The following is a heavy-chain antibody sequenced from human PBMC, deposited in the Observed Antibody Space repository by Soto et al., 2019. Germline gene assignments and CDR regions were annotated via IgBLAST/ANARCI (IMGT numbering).Heavy chain of an antibody. J-gene: IGHJ2*01. CDR3: ARAARWLQSRYFDL. D-gene: IGHD5-12*01. CDR2: IDIAGAT. CDR1: GFTFSNYD. Sequence: GGSLRLSCAASGFTFSNYDMHWVRQTTGKGLEWVSAIDIAGATYYPDSVKGRFTISREKAKNSLYLQMNSLRADDTAVYYCARAARWLQSRYFDLWGRGTLVTVTS. V-gene: IGHV3-13*01.